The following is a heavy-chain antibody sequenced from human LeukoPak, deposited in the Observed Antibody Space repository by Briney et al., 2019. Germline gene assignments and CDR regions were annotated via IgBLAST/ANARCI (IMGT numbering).Heavy chain of an antibody. CDR3: AKSWNYYDSSGDDALDI. CDR2: ISYDGSDK. V-gene: IGHV3-30*04. CDR1: GFTFSSYA. D-gene: IGHD3-22*01. Sequence: PGGSLRLSCAASGFTFSSYALHWVRQAPGKGLEWVAIISYDGSDKYYADSVKGRFTISRDNSKNTLYLQMSSLRAEDTAVYYCAKSWNYYDSSGDDALDIWGQGTMVTVSS. J-gene: IGHJ3*02.